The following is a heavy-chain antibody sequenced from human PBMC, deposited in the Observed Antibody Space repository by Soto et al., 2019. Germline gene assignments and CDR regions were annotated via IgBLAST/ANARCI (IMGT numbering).Heavy chain of an antibody. V-gene: IGHV4-39*01. CDR1: DDSINSDKYY. J-gene: IGHJ4*02. CDR3: ARLEGLATISYYFDF. CDR2: IYYRGNA. D-gene: IGHD3-9*01. Sequence: QLQLQESGPGLVKPSETLSLTCSVSDDSINSDKYYWGWIRQPPGKGLEWIGSIYYRGNAYYNPSLQTRVPISLDKSKSPFSLKLNSVTAADSAVYFCARLEGLATISYYFDFWGPGALVTVSS.